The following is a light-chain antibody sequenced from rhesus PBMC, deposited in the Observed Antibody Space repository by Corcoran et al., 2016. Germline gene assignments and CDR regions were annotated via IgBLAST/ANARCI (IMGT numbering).Light chain of an antibody. CDR3: QHGYGTPYS. CDR2: KAS. Sequence: DIQMTQSPSSLSASVGDRVTITCQASQAISNSLAWYQQKPGKVPTLLIYKASTLQSGVPSRFSGSGSGTDFTLTISSLQPEDFATYYCQHGYGTPYSFGQGTKVEIK. J-gene: IGKJ2*01. CDR1: QAISNS. V-gene: IGKV1-25*01.